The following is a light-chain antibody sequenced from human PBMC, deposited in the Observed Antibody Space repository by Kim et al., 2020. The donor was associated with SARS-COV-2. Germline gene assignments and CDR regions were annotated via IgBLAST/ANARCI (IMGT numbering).Light chain of an antibody. CDR2: WAS. Sequence: DIVMTQSPDSLAVSLGERATINCKSSQSVLYSSNNKNYLAWYQQKPGQPPKLLIYWASTRESGVPDRFSGSGSGTDFTLTISSLQAEDVAVYYCKQYYSTPPVYTFGQGTKLEI. CDR1: QSVLYSSNNKNY. CDR3: KQYYSTPPVYT. J-gene: IGKJ2*01. V-gene: IGKV4-1*01.